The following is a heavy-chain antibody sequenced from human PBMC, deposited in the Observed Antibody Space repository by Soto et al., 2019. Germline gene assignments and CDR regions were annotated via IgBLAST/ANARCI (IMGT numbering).Heavy chain of an antibody. CDR3: ARVDNRGYFAILTDY. J-gene: IGHJ4*02. CDR1: GDSLSSGGQY. V-gene: IGHV4-31*03. CDR2: IYDSVKA. Sequence: SETLSLTCTVSGDSLSSGGQYWSWIRQHPGKGLEWIGHIYDSVKAYYSPSLRGRVTISADMSKNQFSLNLRSVTAAGAAVYYCARVDNRGYFAILTDYWGQGTLVTVSP. D-gene: IGHD3-9*01.